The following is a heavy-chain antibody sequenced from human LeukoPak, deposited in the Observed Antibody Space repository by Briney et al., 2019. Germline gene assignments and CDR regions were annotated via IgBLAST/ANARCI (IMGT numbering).Heavy chain of an antibody. CDR2: INPNSGGT. D-gene: IGHD6-19*01. CDR1: GYTFTGYY. V-gene: IGHV1-2*02. Sequence: GASVKVSCKASGYTFTGYYMHWVRQAPGQGLEWMGWINPNSGGTNYAQKFQGRVTMTRDTSISTAYMELSRLGSDDTAVYYCARDRQWLVLGYFDYWGQGTLVTVSS. CDR3: ARDRQWLVLGYFDY. J-gene: IGHJ4*02.